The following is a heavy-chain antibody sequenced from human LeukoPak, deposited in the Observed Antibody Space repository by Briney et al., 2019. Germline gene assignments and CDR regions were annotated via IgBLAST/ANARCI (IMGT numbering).Heavy chain of an antibody. CDR1: GFTFSNYA. CDR3: AKVPYSDYGSGRPPFMDV. D-gene: IGHD3-10*01. CDR2: ISDSGTST. Sequence: PGGSLRLSCAASGFTFSNYAMSWVRQAPGKGLEWVSTISDSGTSTYYADSVKGRFTISRDNSKNTLYPQMDSLRGEDTAIYYCAKVPYSDYGSGRPPFMDVWGQGTTVAVSS. V-gene: IGHV3-23*01. J-gene: IGHJ6*02.